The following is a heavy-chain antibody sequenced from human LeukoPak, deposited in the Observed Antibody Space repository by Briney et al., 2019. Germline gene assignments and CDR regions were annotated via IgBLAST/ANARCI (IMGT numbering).Heavy chain of an antibody. CDR1: GYPFAGYY. J-gene: IGHJ4*02. D-gene: IGHD3-3*01. V-gene: IGHV1-2*02. CDR3: ARAISITIFGVVIY. CDR2: INPNSGGT. Sequence: GASVKVSCKASGYPFAGYYMHWVRQAPGQGPEWMGWINPNSGGTKYAQKFQGRVTMTRDTSISTAYMELSRLRSDDTAVYYCARAISITIFGVVIYWGQGTLVTVSS.